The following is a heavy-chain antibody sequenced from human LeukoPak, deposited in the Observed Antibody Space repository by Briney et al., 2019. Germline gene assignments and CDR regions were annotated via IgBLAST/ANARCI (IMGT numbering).Heavy chain of an antibody. Sequence: GGSLRLSCAASGFTFSNYWMSWVRQSPGRGLEWVANIDQDGSTEYYVDSVGGRFTVSRDNAKNSVYLQIDSLRAEDTAVYYCVRADNYGSILDYWGRGTLVTVSS. V-gene: IGHV3-7*04. J-gene: IGHJ4*02. CDR1: GFTFSNYW. CDR3: VRADNYGSILDY. CDR2: IDQDGSTE. D-gene: IGHD3-10*01.